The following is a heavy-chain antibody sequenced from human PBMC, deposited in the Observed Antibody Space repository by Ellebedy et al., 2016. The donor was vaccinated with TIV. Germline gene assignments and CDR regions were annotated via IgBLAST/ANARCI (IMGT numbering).Heavy chain of an antibody. Sequence: GGSLRLSXAASGFTFSIYWMSWVRQAPGKGLEWVANIKEDGGKTYYLDSVKGRFIISRDNAKNSLYLQMNNLRAEDTAVYYCVRDSLVAEPDYWGQGTLVTVSA. CDR3: VRDSLVAEPDY. CDR2: IKEDGGKT. V-gene: IGHV3-7*01. D-gene: IGHD2-2*01. CDR1: GFTFSIYW. J-gene: IGHJ4*02.